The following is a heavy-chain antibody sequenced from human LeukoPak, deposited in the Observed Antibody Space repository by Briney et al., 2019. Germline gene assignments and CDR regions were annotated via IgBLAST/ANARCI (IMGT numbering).Heavy chain of an antibody. J-gene: IGHJ5*02. CDR1: GYTFTSYD. V-gene: IGHV1-69*13. CDR2: IIPIFGTA. CDR3: AREPSGYCSGGSCQDWFDP. D-gene: IGHD2-15*01. Sequence: SVKVSCKASGYTFTSYDISWVRQAPGQGLEWMGGIIPIFGTANYAQKFQGRVTITADESTSTAYMELSSLRSEDTAVYYCAREPSGYCSGGSCQDWFDPWGQGTLVTVSS.